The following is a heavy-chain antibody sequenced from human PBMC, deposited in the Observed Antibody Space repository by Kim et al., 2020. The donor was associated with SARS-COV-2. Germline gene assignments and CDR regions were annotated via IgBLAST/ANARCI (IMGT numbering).Heavy chain of an antibody. CDR2: INPNSGGT. Sequence: ASVKVSCKASGYTFTGYYMHWVRQAPGQGLEWMGWINPNSGGTNYAQKFQGRVTMTRDTSISTAYMELSRLRSDDTAVYYCAKLTVWVGNFDYWGQGTLVTVSS. CDR1: GYTFTGYY. CDR3: AKLTVWVGNFDY. J-gene: IGHJ4*02. V-gene: IGHV1-2*02. D-gene: IGHD3-16*01.